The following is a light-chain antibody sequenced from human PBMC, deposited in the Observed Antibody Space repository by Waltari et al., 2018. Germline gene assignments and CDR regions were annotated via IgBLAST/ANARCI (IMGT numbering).Light chain of an antibody. CDR3: QQYASYPYT. J-gene: IGKJ2*01. Sequence: DIQLTQSPSTLSASVGDRVTITFRASQSISDWLAWYQQKPGKAPKLLIYKASSVDMGVPSRFSGSGSGTEFTLTISSLQPDDFATYHCQQYASYPYTFGQGTKLEIK. V-gene: IGKV1-5*03. CDR1: QSISDW. CDR2: KAS.